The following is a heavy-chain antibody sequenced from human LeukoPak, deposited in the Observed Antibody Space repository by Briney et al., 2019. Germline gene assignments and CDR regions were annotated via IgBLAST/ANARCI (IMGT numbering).Heavy chain of an antibody. Sequence: GGSLRLSCAASGFTFTSYGMHWVRQAPGKGLEWVAFIRYDGSNRNYADSVKGRFTISRDNSRNTLHLQMNSLRAEDTAVYYCAKGGYSYDSSSHNYFDYWGQGTLVTVSS. V-gene: IGHV3-30*02. J-gene: IGHJ4*02. CDR3: AKGGYSYDSSSHNYFDY. CDR1: GFTFTSYG. CDR2: IRYDGSNR. D-gene: IGHD3-22*01.